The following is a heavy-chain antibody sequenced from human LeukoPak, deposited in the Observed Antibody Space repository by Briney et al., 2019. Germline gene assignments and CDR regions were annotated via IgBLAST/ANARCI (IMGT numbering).Heavy chain of an antibody. CDR3: ARGGRNYYDSSGYYPTFDY. CDR1: GSTFDDYG. D-gene: IGHD3-22*01. Sequence: PGGSLRLSCAASGSTFDDYGMSWGSQAPGKGLELVAAISYDGSNKYYPDSVKGRFTISIDNSKTTLYLKMNSLRAEDTAVYYCARGGRNYYDSSGYYPTFDYWGQGTLVTVSS. V-gene: IGHV3-30*03. J-gene: IGHJ4*02. CDR2: ISYDGSNK.